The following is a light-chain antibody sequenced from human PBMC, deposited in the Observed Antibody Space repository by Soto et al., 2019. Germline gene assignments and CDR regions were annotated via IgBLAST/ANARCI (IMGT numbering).Light chain of an antibody. CDR1: SSNIGAGYD. CDR2: GNN. V-gene: IGLV1-40*01. CDR3: QSFDSSLSGSVI. Sequence: QSVLTQPPSVAGAPGQRVTISCTGSSSNIGAGYDVHWYQQLPGTAPKLLIYGNNNRPSGVPDRFSGSKSGTSASLAITGLQAEDGADYFCQSFDSSLSGSVIFGGGTKVTVL. J-gene: IGLJ2*01.